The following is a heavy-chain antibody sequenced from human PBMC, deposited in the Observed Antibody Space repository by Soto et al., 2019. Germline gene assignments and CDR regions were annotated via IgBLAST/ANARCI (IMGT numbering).Heavy chain of an antibody. J-gene: IGHJ6*03. CDR3: AQSLREYYYYLDV. Sequence: QIPLKESGPTLVKPTQTLTLTCTFSGFSLSTTCVGVGWIRQPPGKALECLALVSWDDDTRYSPSLKSRLTITKDTSKIHVVLTMTNMDPVDTATYYCAQSLREYYYYLDVWGKGTTVTVS. V-gene: IGHV2-5*02. CDR2: VSWDDDT. CDR1: GFSLSTTCVG.